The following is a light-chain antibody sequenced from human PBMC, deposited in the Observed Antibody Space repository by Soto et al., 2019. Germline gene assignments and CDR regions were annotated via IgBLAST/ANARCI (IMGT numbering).Light chain of an antibody. CDR1: QSVISSY. CDR3: QQYGGSPRT. CDR2: ATS. V-gene: IGKV3-20*01. Sequence: EIVLTQSPGTLSLSPWERATLSCRASQSVISSYLAWYQQKPALAPRLLIYATSSRATGIPDRFSGSGSGTDFTLTISRLEPEDFAVYYCQQYGGSPRTFGQGTKVEIK. J-gene: IGKJ1*01.